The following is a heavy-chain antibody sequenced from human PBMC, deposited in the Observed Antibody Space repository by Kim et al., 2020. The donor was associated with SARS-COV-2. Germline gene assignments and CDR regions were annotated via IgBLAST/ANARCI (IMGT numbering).Heavy chain of an antibody. V-gene: IGHV4-39*01. CDR3: ARRAVTNWYFDL. J-gene: IGHJ2*01. D-gene: IGHD4-17*01. Sequence: YYNPSRNSRVTISVDTSKNQFSLKLNSVTAADTAVYYCARRAVTNWYFDLWGRGTLVTVSS.